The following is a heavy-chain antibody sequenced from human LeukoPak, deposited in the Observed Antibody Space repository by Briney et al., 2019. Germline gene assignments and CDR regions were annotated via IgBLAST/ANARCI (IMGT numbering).Heavy chain of an antibody. CDR2: ISYDETNK. D-gene: IGHD3-22*01. CDR1: GFTFSTYA. V-gene: IGHV3-30-3*01. J-gene: IGHJ4*02. Sequence: PGRSLRLSCAASGFTFSTYAMHWVRQVPGKGLEWVAFISYDETNKYYADSVRGRFTISRDNSKYTVYLQMNSLRAEDTAVYYCARVPGYYYVSSGIYSFYNWGQGTLVTVSS. CDR3: ARVPGYYYVSSGIYSFYN.